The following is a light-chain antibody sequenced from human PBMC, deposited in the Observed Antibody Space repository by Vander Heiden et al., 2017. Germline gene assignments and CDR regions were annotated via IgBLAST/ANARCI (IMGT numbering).Light chain of an antibody. Sequence: QSALTQPASVSGSPGQSITISCTATSSYVGNFDHISWYQKHPGKAPKLMIYDVSNRPSGVSHRFSGSKSDNTASLTISGLQAEDDADYYCNSFTTGSTLVIFGGGTKLTVI. CDR3: NSFTTGSTLVI. CDR2: DVS. V-gene: IGLV2-14*03. J-gene: IGLJ2*01. CDR1: SSYVGNFDH.